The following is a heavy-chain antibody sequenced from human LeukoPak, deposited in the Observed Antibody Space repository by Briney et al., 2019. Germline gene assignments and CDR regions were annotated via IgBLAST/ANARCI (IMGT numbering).Heavy chain of an antibody. V-gene: IGHV1-69*05. CDR2: IIPIFGTA. D-gene: IGHD3-3*01. CDR1: GGTFSSYA. Sequence: ASVKVSCKASGGTFSSYAISWVRQAPGQGLEWMGGIIPIFGTANYAQKFQGRVTMTRDTSTSTVYMELSSLRSEDTAVYYCARGTPSRYYDFWSGYLEGKYYFDYWGQGTLVTVSS. J-gene: IGHJ4*02. CDR3: ARGTPSRYYDFWSGYLEGKYYFDY.